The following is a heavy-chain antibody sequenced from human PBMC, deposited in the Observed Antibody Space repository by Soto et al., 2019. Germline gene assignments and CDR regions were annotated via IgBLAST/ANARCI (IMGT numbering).Heavy chain of an antibody. D-gene: IGHD3-3*01. J-gene: IGHJ5*02. CDR2: IGSDGSGT. CDR3: ARDQSSYYDFWSGYYNWFDP. CDR1: GFTFSAYS. V-gene: IGHV3-74*01. Sequence: GSLRLSCAASGFTFSAYSMNWVRQAPGKGLEWVSCIGSDGSGTHYADSVKGRFTISRDNAKNSLYLQMNSLRAEDTAVYYCARDQSSYYDFWSGYYNWFDPWGQGTLVTVSS.